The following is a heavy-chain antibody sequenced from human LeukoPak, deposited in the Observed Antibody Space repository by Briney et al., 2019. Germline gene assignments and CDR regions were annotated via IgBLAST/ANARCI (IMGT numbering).Heavy chain of an antibody. J-gene: IGHJ4*02. D-gene: IGHD6-6*01. V-gene: IGHV4-61*05. CDR1: GGSISSSSYY. CDR3: ARARAARGFYYFDY. CDR2: IYYSGST. Sequence: SETLSLTCTVSGGSISSSSYYWGWIRQPPGKGLEWIGYIYYSGSTNYNPSLKSRVTISVDTSKNQFSLKLSSVTAADTAVYYCARARAARGFYYFDYWGQGTLVTVSS.